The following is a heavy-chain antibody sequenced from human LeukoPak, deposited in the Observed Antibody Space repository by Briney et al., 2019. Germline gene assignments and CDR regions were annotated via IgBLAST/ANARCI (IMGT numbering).Heavy chain of an antibody. CDR3: AKDRGGSYYDDAFDI. CDR2: ISGSGGST. J-gene: IGHJ3*02. D-gene: IGHD1-26*01. V-gene: IGHV3-23*01. Sequence: GGTLRLSCAASGFTFSSYGMSWVRQAPGKGLGWVSAISGSGGSTYYADSVKGRFTISRDNSKNTLYLQMNSLRAEDTAVYYCAKDRGGSYYDDAFDIWGQGTMVTVSS. CDR1: GFTFSSYG.